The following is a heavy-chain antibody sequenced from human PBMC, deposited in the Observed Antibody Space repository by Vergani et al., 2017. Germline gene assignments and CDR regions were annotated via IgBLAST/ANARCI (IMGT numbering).Heavy chain of an antibody. CDR2: ISWNSGSI. CDR1: GFTFDDYA. V-gene: IGHV3-9*01. J-gene: IGHJ4*02. Sequence: EVQLVESGGGLVQPGRSLRLSCAASGFTFDDYAMHWVRQAPGKGLEWVSGISWNSGSIGYADSVKGRFTISRDNAKNSLYLQMNSLRAEDTAVYYCARDPSTTVVTQGYWGQGTLVTVSS. CDR3: ARDPSTTVVTQGY. D-gene: IGHD4-23*01.